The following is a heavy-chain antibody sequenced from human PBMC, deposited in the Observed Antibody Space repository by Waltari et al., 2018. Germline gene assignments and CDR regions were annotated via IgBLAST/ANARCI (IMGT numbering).Heavy chain of an antibody. D-gene: IGHD4-17*01. CDR3: ARNVRGGLTTVTTRRYFDY. Sequence: QVTLKESGPVLVKPTETLTLTCTVSGFSLSNARMGVSWIRQPPGKALEWLAHIFSNDEKSYSTSLKRRLNICKDTSKSQVVLTMTNMDPVDTATYYWARNVRGGLTTVTTRRYFDYWGQGTLVTVSS. CDR1: GFSLSNARMG. J-gene: IGHJ4*02. V-gene: IGHV2-26*01. CDR2: IFSNDEK.